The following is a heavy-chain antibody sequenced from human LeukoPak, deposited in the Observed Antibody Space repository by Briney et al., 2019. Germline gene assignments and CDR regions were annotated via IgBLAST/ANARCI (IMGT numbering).Heavy chain of an antibody. CDR3: ARSSAHDFWSGHDAFDI. CDR2: ISSSSSYI. D-gene: IGHD3-3*01. CDR1: GFTFSSYS. J-gene: IGHJ3*02. Sequence: GGSLSLSCAASGFTFSSYSMNWVRQTPGKGLEWVSSISSSSSYIYYADSVKGRFTISRDNAKNSLYLQMNSLRAEDTAVYYCARSSAHDFWSGHDAFDIWGQGTMVTVSS. V-gene: IGHV3-21*01.